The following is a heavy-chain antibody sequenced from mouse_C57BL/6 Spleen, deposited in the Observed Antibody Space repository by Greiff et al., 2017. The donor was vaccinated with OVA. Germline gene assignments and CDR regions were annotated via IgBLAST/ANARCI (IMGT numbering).Heavy chain of an antibody. V-gene: IGHV3-6*01. CDR1: GYSITSGYY. CDR3: ARVGTLYAMDY. J-gene: IGHJ4*01. Sequence: EVQLQESGPGLVKPSQSLSLTCSVTGYSITSGYYWNWIRQFPGNKLEWMGYISYDGSNNYNPSLKNRISITRDTSKNQFFLKLNSVTTEDTATYYCARVGTLYAMDYWGQGTSVTVSS. D-gene: IGHD4-1*01. CDR2: ISYDGSN.